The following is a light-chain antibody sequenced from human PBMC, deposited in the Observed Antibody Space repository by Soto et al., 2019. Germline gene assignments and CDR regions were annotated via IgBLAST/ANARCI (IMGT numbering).Light chain of an antibody. CDR2: DTS. Sequence: EIVLTQSPATLSLSPGERVTLSCRASQNIDTYLAWHQQKPGQAPSLLIYDTSSRATGIPARFSGSGSGRDFTLTITSLEPEDSAVYYCHQRSNWPLTFGGETKVEIK. CDR3: HQRSNWPLT. J-gene: IGKJ4*01. V-gene: IGKV3-11*02. CDR1: QNIDTY.